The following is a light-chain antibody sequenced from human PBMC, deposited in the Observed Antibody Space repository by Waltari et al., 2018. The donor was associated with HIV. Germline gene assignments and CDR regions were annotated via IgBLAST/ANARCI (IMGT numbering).Light chain of an antibody. CDR1: TSDIGTYDY. V-gene: IGLV2-8*01. CDR3: SSFANRDGFYVL. Sequence: QSALTQPPSASGSPGQPVTLSCTGTTSDIGTYDYVSWYQQHPGKAPKLVISEFTKRPSGVSDRFSGSKSGNTALLTVSGLQAEDEADYYCSSFANRDGFYVLFGGGTRLTVL. J-gene: IGLJ2*01. CDR2: EFT.